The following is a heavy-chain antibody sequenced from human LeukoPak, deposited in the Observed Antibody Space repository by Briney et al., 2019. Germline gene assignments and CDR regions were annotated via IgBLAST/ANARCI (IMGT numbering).Heavy chain of an antibody. CDR3: TRRIIYSGMDV. J-gene: IGHJ6*02. CDR1: GFTFSSHE. V-gene: IGHV3-48*03. D-gene: IGHD2-21*01. CDR2: ISISGTTI. Sequence: RGGSLRLSCVASGFTFSSHEFQWVRQAPGKGLEWVSYISISGTTIYYADSVRGRFTMSRDNAKNSLHLQMNSLRAEDTALYYCTRRIIYSGMDVWGHGTTVTVSS.